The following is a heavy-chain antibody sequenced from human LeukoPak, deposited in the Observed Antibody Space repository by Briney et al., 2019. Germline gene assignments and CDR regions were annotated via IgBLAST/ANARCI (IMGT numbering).Heavy chain of an antibody. Sequence: GGSLRLSCSASGFSFRNYDMHWVRQPTGKGLEWVSAVGTGGDTYYAGSVKGRFTISRDNAKNTLYLQMNSLRAEDTAVYYCARGSPTPNSRYFDLWGRGTLVTVSS. J-gene: IGHJ2*01. V-gene: IGHV3-13*01. D-gene: IGHD4-11*01. CDR2: VGTGGDT. CDR1: GFSFRNYD. CDR3: ARGSPTPNSRYFDL.